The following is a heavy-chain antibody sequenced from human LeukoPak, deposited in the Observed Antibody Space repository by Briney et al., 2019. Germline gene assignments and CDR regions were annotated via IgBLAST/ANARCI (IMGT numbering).Heavy chain of an antibody. V-gene: IGHV3-74*01. CDR1: GFAFSTYW. J-gene: IGHJ6*04. CDR3: AELGITMIGGV. Sequence: GGSLRLSCAASGFAFSTYWMHWLRQAPGKGLMWVSRVNSDETITNYVDSVKGRFTISRDNSKNTLYLQMNSLRVEDTAVYYCAELGITMIGGVWGKGTTVTISS. CDR2: VNSDETIT. D-gene: IGHD3-10*02.